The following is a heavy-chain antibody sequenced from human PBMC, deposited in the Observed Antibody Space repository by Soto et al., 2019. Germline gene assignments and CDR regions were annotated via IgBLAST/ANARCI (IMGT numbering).Heavy chain of an antibody. D-gene: IGHD6-19*01. CDR3: ARDLGYSSGP. CDR1: GGSFSGYY. CDR2: INHSGST. J-gene: IGHJ5*02. V-gene: IGHV4-34*01. Sequence: QVQLQQWGAGLLKPSETLSLTCAVYGGSFSGYYWSWIRQPPGKGLEWIGEINHSGSTNYNPSLKSRVTISVDTSKNQFSLKLSSGTAADTAVYYCARDLGYSSGPWGQGTLVTVSS.